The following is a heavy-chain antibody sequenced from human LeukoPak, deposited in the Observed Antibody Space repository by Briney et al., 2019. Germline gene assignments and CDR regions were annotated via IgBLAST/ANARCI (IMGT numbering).Heavy chain of an antibody. V-gene: IGHV7-4-1*02. CDR1: GYIISSDG. Sequence: GASVKVSCKASGYIISSDGMNWVRQAPGQGLEWMGWINTNTGNPTYAQGFTGRFVFSLDTSVSTAYLQISSLKAEDTAVYYCTRQGPGYCGSTSCYGVDYWGQGTLVTVSS. J-gene: IGHJ4*02. D-gene: IGHD2-2*01. CDR2: INTNTGNP. CDR3: TRQGPGYCGSTSCYGVDY.